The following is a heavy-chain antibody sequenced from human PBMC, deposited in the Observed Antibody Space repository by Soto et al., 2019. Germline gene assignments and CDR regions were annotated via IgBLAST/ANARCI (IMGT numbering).Heavy chain of an antibody. J-gene: IGHJ6*02. CDR2: IRSKAYGGTT. D-gene: IGHD3-10*01. CDR1: GFTFGDYA. CDR3: TRLWFGERSSGMDV. Sequence: PGGSLRLSCTASGFTFGDYAMSWFRQAPGKGLEWVGFIRSKAYGGTTEYAASVKGRFTISRDDSKSIAYLQMNSLKTEDTAVYYCTRLWFGERSSGMDVWGQGTTVTVSS. V-gene: IGHV3-49*03.